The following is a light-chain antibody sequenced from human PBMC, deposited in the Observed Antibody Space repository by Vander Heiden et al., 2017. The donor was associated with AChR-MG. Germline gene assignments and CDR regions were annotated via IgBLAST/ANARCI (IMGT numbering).Light chain of an antibody. J-gene: IGKJ5*01. V-gene: IGKV3-11*01. CDR3: QQRSNWPPRIT. CDR1: QSVSSY. CDR2: DAS. Sequence: PGERATLSCRASQSVSSYLAWYQQKPGQAPRLLIYDASNRATGIPARFSGSGSGTDFTLTISSLEPEDFAVYYCQQRSNWPPRITFGQRTRLEIK.